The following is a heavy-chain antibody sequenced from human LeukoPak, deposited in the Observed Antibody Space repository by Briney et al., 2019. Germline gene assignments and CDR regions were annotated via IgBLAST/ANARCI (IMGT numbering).Heavy chain of an antibody. V-gene: IGHV4-34*01. D-gene: IGHD4-17*01. CDR1: GGSFSGYY. CDR3: ARGHSPVTTKVSYFQH. CDR2: INHSGST. J-gene: IGHJ1*01. Sequence: SETLSLTCAVYGGSFSGYYWSWIRQPPGKGLEWIGEINHSGSTNYNTSLKSRVTILVATSHIQFSLKLSSVTAADTAVYCCARGHSPVTTKVSYFQHWGQGTLVTVSS.